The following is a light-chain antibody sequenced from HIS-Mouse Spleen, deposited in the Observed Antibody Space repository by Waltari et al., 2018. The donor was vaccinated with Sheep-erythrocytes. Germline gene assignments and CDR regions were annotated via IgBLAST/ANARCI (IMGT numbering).Light chain of an antibody. CDR2: DVS. CDR1: SSDVGGYNY. J-gene: IGLJ1*01. Sequence: QSALTQPRSVSGSPGQSVTISCTGTSSDVGGYNYVSWYQQHPGTAPQLMIYDVSKRPSGVPDRFSGSKSGNTASLTISGLQAEDEADYYCCSYAGSYNHVFATGTKVTVL. CDR3: CSYAGSYNHV. V-gene: IGLV2-11*01.